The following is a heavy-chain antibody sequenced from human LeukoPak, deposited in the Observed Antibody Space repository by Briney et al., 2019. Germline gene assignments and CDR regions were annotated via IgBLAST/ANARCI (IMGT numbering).Heavy chain of an antibody. V-gene: IGHV3-21*01. CDR3: ARLGDYFDY. Sequence: KSGGSLRLSCAASGFTFSTYIMNWVRQAPGKGLEWVSSITSSSSFMFYADSVKGRFTVSRDNAKKSLYLQMSSLRAEDTAIYYCARLGDYFDYWGQGTLVTVSS. D-gene: IGHD3-16*01. CDR2: ITSSSSFM. J-gene: IGHJ4*02. CDR1: GFTFSTYI.